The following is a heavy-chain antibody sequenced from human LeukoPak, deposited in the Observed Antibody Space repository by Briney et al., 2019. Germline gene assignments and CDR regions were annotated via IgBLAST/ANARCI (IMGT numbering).Heavy chain of an antibody. CDR3: ARRIQLWTNYYYYYMDV. CDR2: MNPNSGNT. CDR1: GYTFTSYD. V-gene: IGHV1-8*01. Sequence: ASVKVSCKASGYTFTSYDINWVRQATGQGLEWMGWMNPNSGNTGYAQKFQGRVTMTRNTSISTAYMELSSLRSEDTAVYYYARRIQLWTNYYYYYMDVWGKGTTVTISS. J-gene: IGHJ6*03. D-gene: IGHD5-18*01.